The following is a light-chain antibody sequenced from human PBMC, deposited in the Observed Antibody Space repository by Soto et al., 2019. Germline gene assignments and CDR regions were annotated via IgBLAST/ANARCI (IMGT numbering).Light chain of an antibody. Sequence: QSALTQPRSVSGSPGQSVTIPCAGTSSDVGACNYVSWYQHHPGKAPKLIIYDVSSRPSGVPDRFSASKSGDTASLTISGLQAEEEADYYCCSCAGSYTWVFGGGTKLTVL. V-gene: IGLV2-11*01. J-gene: IGLJ3*02. CDR3: CSCAGSYTWV. CDR2: DVS. CDR1: SSDVGACNY.